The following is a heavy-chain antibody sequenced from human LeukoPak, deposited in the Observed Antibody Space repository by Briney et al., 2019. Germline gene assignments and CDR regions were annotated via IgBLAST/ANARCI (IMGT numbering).Heavy chain of an antibody. CDR1: GFTFSSYS. J-gene: IGHJ4*02. CDR2: INSDGSST. D-gene: IGHD2/OR15-2a*01. V-gene: IGHV3-74*01. CDR3: ARDLLL. Sequence: PGGSLRLSCAASGFTFSSYSMNWVRQAPGKGLEWVSRINSDGSSTSYADSVKGRFTISRDNAKNTLYLQMNSLRVEDTAVYYCARDLLLGGQGTLVTVSS.